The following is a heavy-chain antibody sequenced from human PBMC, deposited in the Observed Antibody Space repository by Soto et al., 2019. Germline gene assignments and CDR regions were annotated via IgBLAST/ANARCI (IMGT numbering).Heavy chain of an antibody. J-gene: IGHJ3*02. CDR3: AREGGVVVIIGPAFDI. CDR2: IIPIFGTA. CDR1: GGTFSSYA. V-gene: IGHV1-69*01. D-gene: IGHD3-22*01. Sequence: QVQLVQSGAEVKKPGSSVKVSCKASGGTFSSYAISWVRQAPGQGLEWMGGIIPIFGTANYAQKFQGRVTITADESTSTDYMELSSLRSEDTAVYYCAREGGVVVIIGPAFDIWGQGTMVTVSS.